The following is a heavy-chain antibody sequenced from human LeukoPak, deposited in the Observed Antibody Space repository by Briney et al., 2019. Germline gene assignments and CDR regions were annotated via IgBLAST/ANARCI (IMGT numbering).Heavy chain of an antibody. CDR1: GFAFGHYT. D-gene: IGHD3-22*01. Sequence: GGSLRLSCAASGFAFGHYTMHWVRQAPGKGLEWVSLISWDGGNTYYADSVKGRFTISRDNNKNSLYLQMNSLRAEDTALYYCAKATTHYYDSSGYQGFYFDYWGQGTLVTVSS. V-gene: IGHV3-43*01. CDR3: AKATTHYYDSSGYQGFYFDY. CDR2: ISWDGGNT. J-gene: IGHJ4*02.